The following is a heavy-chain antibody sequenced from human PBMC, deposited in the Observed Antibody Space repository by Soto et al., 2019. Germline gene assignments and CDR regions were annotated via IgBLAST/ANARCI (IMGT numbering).Heavy chain of an antibody. J-gene: IGHJ5*02. V-gene: IGHV4-34*01. CDR2: INHSGST. CDR3: ASRPLSSSNWFDP. Sequence: SETLSLTCAVYGGSFSGYYWSWIRQPPGKGLEWIGEINHSGSTNYNPSLKSRVTISVDTSKNQFSLKLSSVTAADTAVYYCASRPLSSSNWFDPWGQGTLVTVSS. CDR1: GGSFSGYY. D-gene: IGHD6-6*01.